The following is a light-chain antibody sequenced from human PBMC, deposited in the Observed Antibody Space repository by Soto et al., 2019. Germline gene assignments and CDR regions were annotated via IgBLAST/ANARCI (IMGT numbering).Light chain of an antibody. CDR2: DVS. Sequence: QSALTQPASVSDSPGQSITISCIGTSSDIGGFYHVSWHQQHPGKAPKLIIYDVSNRPSGVSNRFSGPKTGNTASLIISGLQAEDEADYYCSSYTSSSSYVFGSGTQLTVL. J-gene: IGLJ7*01. V-gene: IGLV2-14*03. CDR1: SSDIGGFYH. CDR3: SSYTSSSSYV.